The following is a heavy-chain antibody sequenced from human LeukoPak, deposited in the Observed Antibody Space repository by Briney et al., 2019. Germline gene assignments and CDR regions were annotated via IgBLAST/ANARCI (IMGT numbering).Heavy chain of an antibody. J-gene: IGHJ4*02. Sequence: GGSLRLSCAASGFTFSGYSMSWVRQAPGRGLEWASSVTGTGYNTYYADSVKGRFTISRDNSKNTLYLQMNSLRAEDTAIYHCARGSSGPDCWGQGTLVTVSS. CDR2: VTGTGYNT. D-gene: IGHD6-19*01. V-gene: IGHV3-23*01. CDR1: GFTFSGYS. CDR3: ARGSSGPDC.